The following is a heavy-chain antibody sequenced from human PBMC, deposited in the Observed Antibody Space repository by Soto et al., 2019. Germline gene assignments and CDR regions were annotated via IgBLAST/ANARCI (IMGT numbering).Heavy chain of an antibody. J-gene: IGHJ6*02. CDR1: GGSISSGGYY. Sequence: SETLSLTCTVSGGSISSGGYYWSWIRQHPGKGLEWIGYIYYSGSTYYNPSLKSRVTISVDTSKNQFSLKLSSVTAADTAVYYCAREPARGYSYGYGPYGMDVWGQGTTVTVSS. D-gene: IGHD5-18*01. V-gene: IGHV4-31*03. CDR3: AREPARGYSYGYGPYGMDV. CDR2: IYYSGST.